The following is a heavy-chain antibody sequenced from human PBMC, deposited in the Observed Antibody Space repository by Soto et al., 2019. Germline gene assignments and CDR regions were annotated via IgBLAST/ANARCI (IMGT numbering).Heavy chain of an antibody. CDR2: IYHSGGT. CDR1: GYSISSGCY. Sequence: SETLSLTCAVSGYSISSGCYWGWIRQPPGKGLECIGSIYHSGGTYYNPSLKSRVTMSVDTSHNQFSLRLSSVTAADTAVYYCARVPYDILTGSFSGMDVWGQGTTVTVSS. J-gene: IGHJ6*02. V-gene: IGHV4-38-2*01. D-gene: IGHD3-9*01. CDR3: ARVPYDILTGSFSGMDV.